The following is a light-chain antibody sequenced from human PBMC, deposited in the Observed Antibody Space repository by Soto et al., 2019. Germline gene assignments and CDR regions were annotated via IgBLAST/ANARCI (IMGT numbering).Light chain of an antibody. CDR2: GAT. CDR3: QQYNNWPRT. Sequence: IVMTQSPATLSLSPGEKATLSCRASQSISNNFAWFQQKPGQVPRLLIHGATTRATGIPARFSGSGSGTEFTLTISSLQSEDFAVYYCQQYNNWPRTFGQGTKVDIK. V-gene: IGKV3-15*01. J-gene: IGKJ1*01. CDR1: QSISNN.